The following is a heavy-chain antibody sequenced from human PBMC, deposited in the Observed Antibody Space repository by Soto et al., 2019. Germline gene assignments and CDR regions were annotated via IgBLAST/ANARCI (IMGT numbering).Heavy chain of an antibody. Sequence: GSTSYNPSLKSRLTISVDTSRNQFSLKLSSVSAADTSVYYCVRGYSNTWFEPWGQGTLVTVSS. CDR3: VRGYSNTWFEP. CDR2: GST. V-gene: IGHV4-30-2*05. D-gene: IGHD4-4*01. J-gene: IGHJ5*02.